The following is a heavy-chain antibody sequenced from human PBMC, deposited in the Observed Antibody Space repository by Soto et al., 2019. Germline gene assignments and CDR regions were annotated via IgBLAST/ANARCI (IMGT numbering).Heavy chain of an antibody. J-gene: IGHJ6*02. D-gene: IGHD3-9*01. V-gene: IGHV3-30*18. Sequence: GGSLRLSCAASGFTFSSYGMHWVRQAPGKGLEWVAVISYDGSNKYYADSVKGRFTISRDNSKNTLYLQMNSLRAEDTAVYYCAKDKAVLRYFDWLLYYYGMDVWGQGTTVTVSS. CDR1: GFTFSSYG. CDR2: ISYDGSNK. CDR3: AKDKAVLRYFDWLLYYYGMDV.